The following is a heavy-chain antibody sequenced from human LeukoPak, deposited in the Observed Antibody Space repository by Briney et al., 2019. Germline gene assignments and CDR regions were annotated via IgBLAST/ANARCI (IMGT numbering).Heavy chain of an antibody. CDR1: GGSISSGGYY. Sequence: SETLSLTCTVSGGSISSGGYYWSWIRQHPGKGLEWIGYIYYSGSTYYNPSLKSRVTISVDTSKNQFSLKLSSVTAADTAVYYCARHVAARPYYYYYYMDVWGKGTTVTVSS. D-gene: IGHD6-6*01. CDR3: ARHVAARPYYYYYYMDV. V-gene: IGHV4-39*01. J-gene: IGHJ6*03. CDR2: IYYSGST.